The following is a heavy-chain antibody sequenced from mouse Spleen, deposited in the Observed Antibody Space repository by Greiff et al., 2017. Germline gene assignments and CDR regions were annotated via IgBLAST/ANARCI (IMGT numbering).Heavy chain of an antibody. CDR1: GYTFTSYW. V-gene: IGHV1-64*01. CDR3: ARKRTTATMDY. J-gene: IGHJ2*01. D-gene: IGHD1-2*01. Sequence: QVQLQQPGAELVKPGASVKLSCKASGYTFTSYWMHWVKQRPGQGLEWIGMIHPNSGSTNYNEKFKSKATLTVDKSSSTAYMQLSSLTSEDSAVYYCARKRTTATMDYWGQGTTLTVSS. CDR2: IHPNSGST.